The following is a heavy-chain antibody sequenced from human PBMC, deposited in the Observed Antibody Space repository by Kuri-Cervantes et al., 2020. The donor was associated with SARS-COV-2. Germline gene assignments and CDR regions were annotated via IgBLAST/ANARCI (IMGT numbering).Heavy chain of an antibody. V-gene: IGHV3-30-3*01. CDR2: ISYDGSNK. CDR3: ARGFLEWLDY. J-gene: IGHJ4*02. D-gene: IGHD3-3*01. CDR1: GFTFSSYA. Sequence: GSLKISCAASGFTFSSYAMHWVRQAPGKGLEWVAVISYDGSNKYYADSVKGRFTISRDNSKNTLYLQMNSLRAEDTAVYYCARGFLEWLDYWGQGTLVTVSS.